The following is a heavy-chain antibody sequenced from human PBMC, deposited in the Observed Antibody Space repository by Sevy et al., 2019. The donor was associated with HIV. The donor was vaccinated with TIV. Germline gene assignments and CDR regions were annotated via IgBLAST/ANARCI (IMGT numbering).Heavy chain of an antibody. J-gene: IGHJ1*01. V-gene: IGHV3-15*01. D-gene: IGHD1-20*01. Sequence: GGSLRLSCAASGFSFTNAWMRWVRRAPGEGLEWVGRLKSNHEGGTADYAAPVRGRFTISRDDSKNTLFLQLSSLKIEDTAVYYCTTDAGMTPWYALQHWGRGTLVTVSS. CDR2: LKSNHEGGTA. CDR3: TTDAGMTPWYALQH. CDR1: GFSFTNAW.